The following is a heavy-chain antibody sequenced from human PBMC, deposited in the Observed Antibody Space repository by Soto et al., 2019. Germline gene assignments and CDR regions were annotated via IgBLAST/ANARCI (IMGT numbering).Heavy chain of an antibody. V-gene: IGHV3-74*01. CDR3: VRGGGYSYGYIGY. J-gene: IGHJ4*02. Sequence: EVQLVESGGGLVQPGGSLRLSCVASGFTFRSYWMHWVRQAPGKGLVWVSHINGDGSTTSYADSVKGRFTISRDNAKNTVYLQMNSLRDEDTAVYYCVRGGGYSYGYIGYWGQGTLVTVSS. D-gene: IGHD5-18*01. CDR1: GFTFRSYW. CDR2: INGDGSTT.